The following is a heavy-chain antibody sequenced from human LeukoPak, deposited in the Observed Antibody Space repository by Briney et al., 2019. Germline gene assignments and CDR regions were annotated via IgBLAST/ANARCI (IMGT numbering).Heavy chain of an antibody. D-gene: IGHD3-16*01. V-gene: IGHV1-69*06. CDR3: AYASYAY. CDR2: IIPIFGTA. CDR1: GGTFSSYA. Sequence: SVKVSCKASGGTFSSYAISWVRQAPGQGLEWMGGIIPIFGTANYAQKSQGRVTITADKSTSTAYMELSGLRSEDTAVYYCAYASYAYWGQGTLVTVSS. J-gene: IGHJ4*02.